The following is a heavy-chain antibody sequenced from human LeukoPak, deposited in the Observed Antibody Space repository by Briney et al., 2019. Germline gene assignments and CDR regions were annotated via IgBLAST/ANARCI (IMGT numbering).Heavy chain of an antibody. CDR1: GFTFSSYE. V-gene: IGHV3-74*01. CDR2: IHSDGSST. Sequence: GGSLRLSCAASGFTFSSYEMNWVRQAPGEGLVWVSRIHSDGSSTSYADSVRGRFTISRDDAKSTLYLQMNSLRAEDTAVYYCARSGWPYYFDYWGQGTLVTVSS. CDR3: ARSGWPYYFDY. D-gene: IGHD3-22*01. J-gene: IGHJ4*02.